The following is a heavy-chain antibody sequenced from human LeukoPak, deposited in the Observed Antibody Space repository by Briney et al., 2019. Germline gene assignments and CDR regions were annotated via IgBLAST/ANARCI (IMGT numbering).Heavy chain of an antibody. J-gene: IGHJ4*02. CDR3: ARDGPTYYDILTGYSYFDY. Sequence: ASVKVSCKASGYTFTGYYMHWVRQAPGQGLEWTGWINPNSGGTNYAQKFQGRVTMTRDTSISTAYMELSRLRSDDTAVYYCARDGPTYYDILTGYSYFDYWGQGTLVTVSS. CDR2: INPNSGGT. D-gene: IGHD3-9*01. CDR1: GYTFTGYY. V-gene: IGHV1-2*02.